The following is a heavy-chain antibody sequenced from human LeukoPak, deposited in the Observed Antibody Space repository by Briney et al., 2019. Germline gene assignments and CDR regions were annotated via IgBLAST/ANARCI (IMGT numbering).Heavy chain of an antibody. CDR1: GFTFSSYA. Sequence: GGSLRLSCAASGFTFSSYAMSWVRQAPGKGLEWVAVMWYGGSKTYYADSVKGRFTISRDISKNTLYLQMNSLRAEDTAVYYCAKDIWAYYGFSYGQAFDFWGQGTLVTVSS. D-gene: IGHD5-18*01. CDR3: AKDIWAYYGFSYGQAFDF. V-gene: IGHV3-30*02. J-gene: IGHJ4*02. CDR2: MWYGGSKT.